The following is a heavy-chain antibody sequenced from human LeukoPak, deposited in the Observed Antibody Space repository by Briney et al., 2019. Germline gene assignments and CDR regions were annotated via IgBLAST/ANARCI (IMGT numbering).Heavy chain of an antibody. CDR1: GYTFTSYY. Sequence: ASVKVSCKASGYTFTSYYMHWVRQAPGQGLEWMGIINPSGGSTSYAQKFQGRVTMTRDMSTSTVYMELSSLRSEDTAVYYCAREYESYYWRIPQVTYDYWGQGTLVTVSS. CDR2: INPSGGST. V-gene: IGHV1-46*01. CDR3: AREYESYYWRIPQVTYDY. J-gene: IGHJ4*02. D-gene: IGHD1-26*01.